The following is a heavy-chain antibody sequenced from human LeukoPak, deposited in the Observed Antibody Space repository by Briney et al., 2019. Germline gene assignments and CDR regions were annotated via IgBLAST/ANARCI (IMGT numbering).Heavy chain of an antibody. CDR2: INPNSGGT. D-gene: IGHD5-12*01. CDR3: ARGSGRGYSGFEPDF. CDR1: GYTFTGYY. J-gene: IGHJ4*02. V-gene: IGHV1-2*06. Sequence: AASVKVSCKASGYTFTGYYMHWVRQAPGQGLEWMGRINPNSGGTNYAQKFQGTVTMTRDTSISTAYMELSRLRSDDTAVYYCARGSGRGYSGFEPDFWGQGTLVTVSS.